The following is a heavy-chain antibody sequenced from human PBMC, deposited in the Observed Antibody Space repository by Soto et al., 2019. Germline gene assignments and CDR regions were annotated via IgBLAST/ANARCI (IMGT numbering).Heavy chain of an antibody. CDR2: ISGSGGST. D-gene: IGHD3-10*01. CDR1: GFTFSSYA. CDR3: AKDPHPLYYYGSGSYNWFDP. V-gene: IGHV3-23*01. J-gene: IGHJ5*02. Sequence: PGGSLRLSCAASGFTFSSYAMSWVRQAPGKGLEWVSAISGSGGSTYYADSVKGRFTISRDNSKNTLYLQMNSLRAEDTAVYYCAKDPHPLYYYGSGSYNWFDPWGQGTLVTV.